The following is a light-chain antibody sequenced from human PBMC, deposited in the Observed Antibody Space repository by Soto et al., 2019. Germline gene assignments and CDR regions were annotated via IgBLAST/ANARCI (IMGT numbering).Light chain of an antibody. Sequence: QSVLTQPASVSGSPGQSITISCTGTSSDVGGYNYVSWYQQHPGKAPKLMIYEVSNRPSGVSFRFSGSKSGNTASLTISGLQAEDEADYYCSSYTSRTTDVFGTGTKVTVL. CDR3: SSYTSRTTDV. CDR1: SSDVGGYNY. CDR2: EVS. J-gene: IGLJ1*01. V-gene: IGLV2-14*01.